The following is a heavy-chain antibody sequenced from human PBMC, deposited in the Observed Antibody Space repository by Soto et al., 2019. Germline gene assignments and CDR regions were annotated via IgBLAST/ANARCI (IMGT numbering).Heavy chain of an antibody. CDR1: GYHLSNARMG. J-gene: IGHJ4*02. V-gene: IGHV2-26*01. CDR3: ARMRYYDSSGYYYEPTFHY. CDR2: IFSNDEK. Sequence: KTHMLASTVPGYHLSNARMGVWWIRQGRGKALEWLAHIFSNDEKSYSTDLKSRLTISKDTSKSQVVLTMTKMDPVDTATYYCARMRYYDSSGYYYEPTFHYWSQGTLV. D-gene: IGHD3-22*01.